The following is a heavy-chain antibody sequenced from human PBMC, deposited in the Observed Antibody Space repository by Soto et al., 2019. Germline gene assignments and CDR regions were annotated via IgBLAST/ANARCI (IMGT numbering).Heavy chain of an antibody. CDR1: GGTFSSCA. CDR2: IIPIFGTA. CDR3: ARGTIVVVPAAYYYYGMDV. Sequence: GASVKVSCKASGGTFSSCAISWVRQAPGQGLEWMGGIIPIFGTANYAQKFQGRVTITADESTSTAYMELSSLRSEDTAVYYCARGTIVVVPAAYYYYGMDVWGQGTTVTVSS. V-gene: IGHV1-69*13. D-gene: IGHD2-2*01. J-gene: IGHJ6*02.